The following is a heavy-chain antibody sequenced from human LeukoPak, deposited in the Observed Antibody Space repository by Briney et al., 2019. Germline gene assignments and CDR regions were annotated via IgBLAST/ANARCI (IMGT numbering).Heavy chain of an antibody. J-gene: IGHJ4*02. CDR2: MNPNSGNT. CDR1: GYTFTSYD. CDR3: ARRGYSSGWYLPFDY. Sequence: GASVKVSCKASGYTFTSYDFNWVRQATGQGLEWMGWMNPNSGNTGYAQKFQGRVTITRNTSISTAYMELSSLRSEDTAVYYCARRGYSSGWYLPFDYWGQGTLVTVSS. V-gene: IGHV1-8*03. D-gene: IGHD6-19*01.